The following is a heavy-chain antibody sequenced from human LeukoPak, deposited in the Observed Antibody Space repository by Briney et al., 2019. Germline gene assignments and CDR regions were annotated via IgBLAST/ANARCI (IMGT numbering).Heavy chain of an antibody. Sequence: GGSLRLSCAASGFTFSSYSMNWVRQAPGKGLEWVSSISSSSSYIYYADSVKGRFTISRDNAKNSLYLQMNSLRAEDTAVYYCARDNMSSGWYLKLTYSPGAGYFDYWGQGTLVTVSS. D-gene: IGHD6-19*01. V-gene: IGHV3-21*01. CDR1: GFTFSSYS. CDR3: ARDNMSSGWYLKLTYSPGAGYFDY. CDR2: ISSSSSYI. J-gene: IGHJ4*02.